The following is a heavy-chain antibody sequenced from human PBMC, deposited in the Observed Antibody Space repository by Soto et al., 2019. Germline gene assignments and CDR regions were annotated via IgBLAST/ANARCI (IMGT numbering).Heavy chain of an antibody. Sequence: PSETLSLTCTVSGGSISSYYWSWIRQPPGKGLEWIGYIYYSGSTNYNPSLKSRVTISVDTSKNQFSLKLSSVTAADTAVYYCAREVGGYCSSTSCQQLYYYGMDVWGQGTTVTLSS. CDR2: IYYSGST. CDR3: AREVGGYCSSTSCQQLYYYGMDV. CDR1: GGSISSYY. J-gene: IGHJ6*02. V-gene: IGHV4-59*01. D-gene: IGHD2-2*01.